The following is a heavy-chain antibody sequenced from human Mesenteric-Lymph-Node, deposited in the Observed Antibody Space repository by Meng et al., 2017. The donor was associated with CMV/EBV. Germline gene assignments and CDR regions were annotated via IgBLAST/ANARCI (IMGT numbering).Heavy chain of an antibody. CDR1: GDSISRGGFY. Sequence: TCAVSGDSISRGGFYWGWIRQRPGKGLEWIGYIYYSGSVYRNPSLMSRVSISVDTSKNQFSLNLSSVTAADTATYFCARTTGKDYFDYWGQGTLVTVSS. D-gene: IGHD4-17*01. V-gene: IGHV4-31*11. CDR3: ARTTGKDYFDY. CDR2: IYYSGSV. J-gene: IGHJ4*02.